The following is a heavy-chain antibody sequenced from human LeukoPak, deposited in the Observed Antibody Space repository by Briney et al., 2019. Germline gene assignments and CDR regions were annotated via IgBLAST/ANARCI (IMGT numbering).Heavy chain of an antibody. V-gene: IGHV4-4*07. Sequence: SETLSLTCTVSGGSISNYYWSWIRQPAGKGLEWIGRICASGSTNYNPSLKSRVTMSVDTSKNQFSLKLSSVTAADTAVYYCARTMTTVTTNTYWYFDLWGRGTLVTVSS. D-gene: IGHD4-17*01. CDR1: GGSISNYY. CDR2: ICASGST. CDR3: ARTMTTVTTNTYWYFDL. J-gene: IGHJ2*01.